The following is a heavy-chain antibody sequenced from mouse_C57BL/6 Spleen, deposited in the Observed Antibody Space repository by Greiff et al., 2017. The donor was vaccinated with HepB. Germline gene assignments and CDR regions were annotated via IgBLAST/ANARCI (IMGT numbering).Heavy chain of an antibody. J-gene: IGHJ1*03. CDR3: ARWLSPYWYFDV. CDR1: GYTFTDYN. CDR2: INPNNGGT. V-gene: IGHV1-18*01. D-gene: IGHD2-3*01. Sequence: EVQLQQSGPELVKPGASVKIPCKASGYTFTDYNMDWVKQSHGKSLEWIGDINPNNGGTIYNQKFKGKATLTVDKSSGTAYMELRSLTYEDTAVYYRARWLSPYWYFDVWGTWTTVTVSS.